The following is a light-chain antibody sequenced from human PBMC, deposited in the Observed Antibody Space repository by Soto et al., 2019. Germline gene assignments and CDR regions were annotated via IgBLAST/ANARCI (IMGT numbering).Light chain of an antibody. CDR2: DAS. J-gene: IGKJ1*01. CDR3: QQRSNWPWT. V-gene: IGKV3-11*01. CDR1: QSVSSY. Sequence: EIVLTQSPATLSLSPGERATLSCRASQSVSSYLAWYQQKPGQAPRLLIYDASNRATGIPARFSGSRSGTDFTLTISSLEPEDFAVYSCQQRSNWPWTFGQGTKVEVK.